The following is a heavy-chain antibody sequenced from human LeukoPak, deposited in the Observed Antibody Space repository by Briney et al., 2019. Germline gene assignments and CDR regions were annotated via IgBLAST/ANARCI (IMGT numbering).Heavy chain of an antibody. CDR3: ANCFDYGDKLYYYYYYMDV. V-gene: IGHV3-30*18. CDR1: GFTFSSYG. CDR2: ISYDGSNK. Sequence: GGSLRLSCAASGFTFSSYGMHWVRQAPGKGLEWVAVISYDGSNKYYADSVKGRFTISRDNSKNTLYLQMNSLRAEDTAVYYCANCFDYGDKLYYYYYYMDVWGKGTTVTVSS. D-gene: IGHD4-17*01. J-gene: IGHJ6*03.